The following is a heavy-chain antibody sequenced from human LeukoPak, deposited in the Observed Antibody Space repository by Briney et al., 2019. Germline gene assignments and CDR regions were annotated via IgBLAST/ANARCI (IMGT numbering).Heavy chain of an antibody. J-gene: IGHJ4*02. CDR1: GGSISSGDYY. D-gene: IGHD6-6*01. V-gene: IGHV4-30-4*08. Sequence: SQTLSLTCTVSGGSISSGDYYWSWIRQPPGKGLEWIGYIYYSGSTYYNPSLKSRVTISEDTSRNQFSLKLSSVTAADTAVYYCARARKYSSSSGDWFDYWGQGTLVTVSS. CDR3: ARARKYSSSSGDWFDY. CDR2: IYYSGST.